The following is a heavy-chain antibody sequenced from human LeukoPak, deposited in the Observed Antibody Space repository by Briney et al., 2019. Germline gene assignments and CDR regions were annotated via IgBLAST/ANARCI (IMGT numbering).Heavy chain of an antibody. CDR2: IYYSGST. V-gene: IGHV4-61*01. CDR1: GGSVSSGSYY. Sequence: SETLSLTCTVSGGSVSSGSYYWSWIRQPPGKGLEWIGYIYYSGSTNYNPSLKSRVTISVDRSKNQFSLKLSSVTAADTAVYYCARGGIAAAGHSYYFDYWGQGTLVTVSS. J-gene: IGHJ4*02. D-gene: IGHD6-13*01. CDR3: ARGGIAAAGHSYYFDY.